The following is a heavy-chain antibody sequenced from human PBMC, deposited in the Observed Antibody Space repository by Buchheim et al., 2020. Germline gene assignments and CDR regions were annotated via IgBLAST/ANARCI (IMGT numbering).Heavy chain of an antibody. CDR1: GFTFSSYA. Sequence: EVQLLESGGGLVQPGGSLRLSCAASGFTFSSYAMNRVRQAPGKGLEWVSAISGSGGSTYYADSVKGRFTISRDNSKNMLYLQMNSLRDEDTAVYYCAKDQWYCSSTSCYGYYYYYGMDVWGQGTT. J-gene: IGHJ6*01. V-gene: IGHV3-23*01. CDR2: ISGSGGST. D-gene: IGHD2-2*01. CDR3: AKDQWYCSSTSCYGYYYYYGMDV.